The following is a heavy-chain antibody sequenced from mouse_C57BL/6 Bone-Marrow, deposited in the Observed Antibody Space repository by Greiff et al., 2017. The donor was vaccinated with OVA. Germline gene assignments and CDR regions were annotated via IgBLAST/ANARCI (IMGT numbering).Heavy chain of an antibody. V-gene: IGHV5-6*02. Sequence: DVKLVESGGDLVKPGGSLKLSCAASGFTFSSYGMSWVRQTPDKRLEWVATISSGGSYTYYPDSVKGRFTISRDNAKNTLYLQMSSLESEDTAMYYCAGPHDGYYWYFDVWGTGTTATVSS. J-gene: IGHJ1*03. CDR2: ISSGGSYT. CDR1: GFTFSSYG. D-gene: IGHD2-3*01. CDR3: AGPHDGYYWYFDV.